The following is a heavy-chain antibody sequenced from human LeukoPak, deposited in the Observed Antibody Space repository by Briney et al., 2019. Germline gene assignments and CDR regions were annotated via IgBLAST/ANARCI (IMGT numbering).Heavy chain of an antibody. V-gene: IGHV4-30-2*01. D-gene: IGHD6-19*01. CDR3: ARATYSSGPAYYFDY. Sequence: PSETLSLTCAVSGGSTSSGGYSWSWIRQPPGKGLEWIGYIYHSGSTYYNPSLKSRVTISVDRSKNQFSLKLSSVTAADTAVYYCARATYSSGPAYYFDYWGQGTLVTVSS. CDR2: IYHSGST. J-gene: IGHJ4*02. CDR1: GGSTSSGGYS.